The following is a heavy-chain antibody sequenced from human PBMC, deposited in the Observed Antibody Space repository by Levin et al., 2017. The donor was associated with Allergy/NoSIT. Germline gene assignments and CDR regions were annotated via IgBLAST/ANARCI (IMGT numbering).Heavy chain of an antibody. CDR3: ARVRLWDNWFDP. V-gene: IGHV3-7*01. Sequence: PVASVKVSCAASGFTFSSYWMSWVRQAPGKGLEWVANIKQDGSEKFYVDSVKGRFTISRDNAKNSLYLQMNSLRAEDTAVYSCARVRLWDNWFDPWGQGTLVTVSS. J-gene: IGHJ5*02. D-gene: IGHD5-18*01. CDR2: IKQDGSEK. CDR1: GFTFSSYW.